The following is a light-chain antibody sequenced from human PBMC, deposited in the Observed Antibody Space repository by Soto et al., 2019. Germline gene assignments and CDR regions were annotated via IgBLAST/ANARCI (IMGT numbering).Light chain of an antibody. V-gene: IGKV3-20*01. CDR1: QSVGSD. CDR3: QQYGTSTRT. Sequence: EIVITQSPATLSVSPGERATLSCRASQSVGSDLAWYPQKPGQAPRLVIYGASSRDTGIPDRFSGRGSGTEFTLTISRLEPEDFEVDVCQQYGTSTRTFGQGTKVDIK. J-gene: IGKJ1*01. CDR2: GAS.